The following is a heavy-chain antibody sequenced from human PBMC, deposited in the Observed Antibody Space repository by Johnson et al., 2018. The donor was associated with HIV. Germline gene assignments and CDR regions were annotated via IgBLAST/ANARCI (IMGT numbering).Heavy chain of an antibody. CDR3: ANLGDYGGNNGFDI. D-gene: IGHD4-23*01. CDR1: GFIFNSYG. J-gene: IGHJ3*02. Sequence: QVQLVESGGGVVQPGRSLRLSCAASGFIFNSYGMHWVRQAPGKGLEWVAFILYDGSNTYYIESVKGRFTISRDNAKNSLYLQMNSLRAEDTALYYCANLGDYGGNNGFDIWGQGTMVTVSS. V-gene: IGHV3-33*03. CDR2: ILYDGSNT.